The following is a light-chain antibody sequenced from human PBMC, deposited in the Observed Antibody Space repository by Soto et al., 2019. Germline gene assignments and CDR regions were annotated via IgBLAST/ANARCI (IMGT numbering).Light chain of an antibody. Sequence: IVLTQSPGTLSLSPGERTTLSCRASQSISRYLAWYQQKPGQGPRLLIYGASSRATGTPDRFSGSGSGTDFSLTISSLEPGDLAVYYCQQYGSSPRTFGQGTKVDIK. CDR1: QSISRY. V-gene: IGKV3-20*01. J-gene: IGKJ1*01. CDR3: QQYGSSPRT. CDR2: GAS.